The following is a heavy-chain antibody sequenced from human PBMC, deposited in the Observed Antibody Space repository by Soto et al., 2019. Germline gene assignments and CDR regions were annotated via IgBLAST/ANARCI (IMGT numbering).Heavy chain of an antibody. CDR2: IATYNSNR. D-gene: IGHD3-10*01. V-gene: IGHV1-18*01. J-gene: IGHJ5*02. CDR1: GDTFTNFG. CDR3: ATVLRGVVNWFDP. Sequence: HLVQSGPEVKKPGASITVSCKTSGDTFTNFGLRWVRQAPGQGLEWMGWIATYNSNRNYAQKFQGRLTLTTDTSTSTAYMELKSLRYDDTAVYYCATVLRGVVNWFDPWGQGTLVTVSS.